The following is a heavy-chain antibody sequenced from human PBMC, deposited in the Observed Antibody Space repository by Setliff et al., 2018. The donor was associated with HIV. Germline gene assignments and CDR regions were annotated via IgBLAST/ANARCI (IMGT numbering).Heavy chain of an antibody. D-gene: IGHD6-19*01. V-gene: IGHV1-3*04. CDR3: ARLSGWYEGDFDY. CDR2: INLVTGNDNT. J-gene: IGHJ4*02. CDR1: GNTFARQSHD. Sequence: ASVKVSCKTSGNTFARQSHDLHWVRQVPGQGLEWMGWINLVTGNDNTRYSQKFQGRVTIARDTSASTAYMELSSLRSEDTAVYYCARLSGWYEGDFDYWGQGTLVTVSS.